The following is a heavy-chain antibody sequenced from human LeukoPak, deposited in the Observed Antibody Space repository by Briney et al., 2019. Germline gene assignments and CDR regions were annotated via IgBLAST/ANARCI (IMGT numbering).Heavy chain of an antibody. Sequence: SETLSLTCSVSGGSISSYYWSWIRQPPGKGLEYIGYIYYSGSTNYNPSLKSRATISVDTSKDQFSLNLTSVTAADTAVYYCARLKCISTTCPSRYVMDVWGQGTTVTVSS. V-gene: IGHV4-59*01. D-gene: IGHD2-2*01. J-gene: IGHJ6*02. CDR3: ARLKCISTTCPSRYVMDV. CDR1: GGSISSYY. CDR2: IYYSGST.